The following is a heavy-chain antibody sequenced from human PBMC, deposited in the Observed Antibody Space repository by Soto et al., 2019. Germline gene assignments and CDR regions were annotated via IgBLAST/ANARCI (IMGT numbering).Heavy chain of an antibody. D-gene: IGHD4-17*01. Sequence: EVQLVESGGGLVQPGGSLTLSCAASGFTFSDAAIHWVRQASGKGLEWVGRIRSKAYSSASAYAALVKGRFTISRDDSTNTAYLQMNSLKTEDTAVYYCTRHSVDYWGQGTLVTVSS. CDR1: GFTFSDAA. J-gene: IGHJ4*02. CDR2: IRSKAYSSAS. V-gene: IGHV3-73*01. CDR3: TRHSVDY.